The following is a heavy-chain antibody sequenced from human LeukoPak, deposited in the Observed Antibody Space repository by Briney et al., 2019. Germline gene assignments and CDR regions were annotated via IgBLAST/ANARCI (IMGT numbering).Heavy chain of an antibody. CDR1: GGSISSYY. D-gene: IGHD3-10*01. CDR3: AGGSGSYYNFDY. Sequence: SETLSLTCTVSGGSISSYYWSWIRQPPGKGLEWIGYIYYSGSTNYNPSLKGRVTISVDTSKNQFSLKLSSVTAADTAVYYCAGGSGSYYNFDYWGQGTLVTVSS. V-gene: IGHV4-59*01. J-gene: IGHJ4*02. CDR2: IYYSGST.